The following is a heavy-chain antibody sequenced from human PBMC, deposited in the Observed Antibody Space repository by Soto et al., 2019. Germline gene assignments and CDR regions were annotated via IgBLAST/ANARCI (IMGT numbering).Heavy chain of an antibody. CDR2: IFWDDDK. CDR3: AHRPLGFATRFAP. CDR1: GFSLTTTGVG. Sequence: QITLKESGPTLVKPTQTLTLTCTFSGFSLTTTGVGVGWIRQPPGKALEWLALIFWDDDKRYSPSLKSRLTITKVTSKSQVVVTMTNISPVDSATYYGAHRPLGFATRFAPWCEGTLVTVSS. J-gene: IGHJ5*02. D-gene: IGHD2-15*01. V-gene: IGHV2-5*02.